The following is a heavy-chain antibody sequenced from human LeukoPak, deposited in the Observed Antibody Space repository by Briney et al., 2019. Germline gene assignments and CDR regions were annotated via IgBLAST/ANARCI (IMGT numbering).Heavy chain of an antibody. CDR1: GFTFSDAW. V-gene: IGHV3-15*01. CDR3: TTGFGGDYGG. CDR2: IKSKNAGGTT. D-gene: IGHD2-21*02. Sequence: GGSLRLSCAGYGFTFSDAWVNWVRRPSGKGLEWGGLIKSKNAGGTTDYTAPVKGRFTMSRDDSKNTVYLQINSLKTEDTAVYYCTTGFGGDYGGWGQGTLVTVSS. J-gene: IGHJ4*02.